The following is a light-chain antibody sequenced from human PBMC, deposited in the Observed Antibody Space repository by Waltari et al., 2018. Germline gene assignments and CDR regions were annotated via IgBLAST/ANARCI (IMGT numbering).Light chain of an antibody. V-gene: IGLV6-57*03. CDR3: QSYDSSDHGV. J-gene: IGLJ3*02. Sequence: NFMLTQPHSVSESPGKTVTISCTRSSGSIGSSYVKWYQQRPGSAPTTVIYEDDQRPSGVPDRFSGSIDSSSNSASLTISGLQTEDEADYYCQSYDSSDHGVFGGGTKLTVL. CDR2: EDD. CDR1: SGSIGSSY.